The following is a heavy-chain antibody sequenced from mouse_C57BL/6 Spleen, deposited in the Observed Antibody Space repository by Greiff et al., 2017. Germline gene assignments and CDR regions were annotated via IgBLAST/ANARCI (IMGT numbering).Heavy chain of an antibody. CDR2: IYPGSGNT. D-gene: IGHD2-3*01. Sequence: LVESGPELVKPGASVKISCKASGYSFTSYYIHWVKQRPGQGLEWIGWIYPGSGNTKYNEKFKGKATLTADTSSSTAYMQLSSLTSEDSAVYYCARGDGYYGYVDVWGTGTTVTVSS. V-gene: IGHV1-66*01. J-gene: IGHJ1*03. CDR3: ARGDGYYGYVDV. CDR1: GYSFTSYY.